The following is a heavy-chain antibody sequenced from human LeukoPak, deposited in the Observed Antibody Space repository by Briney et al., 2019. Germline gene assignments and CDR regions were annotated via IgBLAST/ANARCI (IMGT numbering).Heavy chain of an antibody. J-gene: IGHJ4*02. Sequence: GGSLRLSCAASGFTFSSYAMSWVRQAPGKGLEWVSAISGSGSSTYYADSVKGRFTISRDNSKNTLYLQMNSLRAEDTAVYYCAKDQWNGSGSYCFDYWGQGTLVTVSS. CDR3: AKDQWNGSGSYCFDY. D-gene: IGHD3-10*01. V-gene: IGHV3-23*01. CDR2: ISGSGSST. CDR1: GFTFSSYA.